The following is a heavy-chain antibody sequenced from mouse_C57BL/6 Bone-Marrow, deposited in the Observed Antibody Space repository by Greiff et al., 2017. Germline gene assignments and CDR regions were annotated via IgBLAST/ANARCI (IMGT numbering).Heavy chain of an antibody. D-gene: IGHD3-1*01. CDR2: INPSSGYT. V-gene: IGHV1-7*01. Sequence: QVQLQQSGAELAKPGASVKLSCKASGYTFTSYWMHWVIQRPGQGLEWIGYINPSSGYTKYNQKFKDKATLTADKSSSTAYMQLSSLTYEDSAVYYCAKQLGPLYYAMYYWGQGTSVTVSS. CDR1: GYTFTSYW. CDR3: AKQLGPLYYAMYY. J-gene: IGHJ4*01.